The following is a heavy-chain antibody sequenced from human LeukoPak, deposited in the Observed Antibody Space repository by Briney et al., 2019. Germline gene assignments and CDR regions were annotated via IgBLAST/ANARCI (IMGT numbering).Heavy chain of an antibody. V-gene: IGHV3-53*01. CDR1: GFSVSSNS. D-gene: IGHD6-19*01. Sequence: GGSLRLSCAASGFSVSSNSMSWVRQAPGKGLECVSIIYSRDVTSYADSVKDRFTISRDSDKDTLFLQMDSLRSDDTAVYYCARVLAAIALRDYHYVDVWGKGTTVTVSS. CDR2: IYSRDVT. CDR3: ARVLAAIALRDYHYVDV. J-gene: IGHJ6*03.